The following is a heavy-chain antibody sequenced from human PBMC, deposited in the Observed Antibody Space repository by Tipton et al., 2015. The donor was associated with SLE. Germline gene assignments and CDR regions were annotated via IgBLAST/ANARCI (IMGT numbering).Heavy chain of an antibody. J-gene: IGHJ4*02. V-gene: IGHV3-48*04. CDR3: ARDLVVTFDY. D-gene: IGHD3-10*01. CDR1: GFTFSSYS. Sequence: GSLRLSCAASGFTFSSYSMNWVRQAPGKGLEWVSYINSSSSTIYYADSVKGRFTLSRDNAKNSLYLQMNSLRAEDTAVYYCARDLVVTFDYWGQGTLVTVSS. CDR2: INSSSSTI.